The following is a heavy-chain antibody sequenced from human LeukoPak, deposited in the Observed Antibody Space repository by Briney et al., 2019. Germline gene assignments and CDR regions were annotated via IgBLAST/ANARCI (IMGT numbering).Heavy chain of an antibody. CDR1: GFTFSLYA. D-gene: IGHD5-12*01. CDR2: IWYDGSKK. CDR3: ARDIGRGYSYGPFDY. Sequence: GGSLRLSCAASGFTFSLYAMHWVRQAPGKGLEWVALIWYDGSKKYYADSVEGRFTISGDNSKNTLYLQMNSLRADDTAVYYCARDIGRGYSYGPFDYWGQGTLVTVSS. J-gene: IGHJ4*02. V-gene: IGHV3-33*01.